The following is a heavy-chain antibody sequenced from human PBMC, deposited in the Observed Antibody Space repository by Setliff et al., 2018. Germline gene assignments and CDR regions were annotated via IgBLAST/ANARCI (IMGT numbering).Heavy chain of an antibody. D-gene: IGHD6-19*01. CDR1: GYTFTNYG. J-gene: IGHJ3*02. Sequence: ASVKVSCKTSGYTFTNYGITWVRQAPGQGLEWMGWINNYSFKTNYPQKFLGRVTVTTDTSTGTAYMELRTLRSDDTAVYYCARRPIALAGYRKGAFDIWGQGTMVTVSS. CDR3: ARRPIALAGYRKGAFDI. CDR2: INNYSFKT. V-gene: IGHV1-18*01.